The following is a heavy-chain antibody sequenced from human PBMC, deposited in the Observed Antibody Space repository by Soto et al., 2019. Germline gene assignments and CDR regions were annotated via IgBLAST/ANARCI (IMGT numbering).Heavy chain of an antibody. CDR1: GGFIRSSRDY. Sequence: SETLSLTCTVSGGFIRSSRDYWGWIRQPPGKGLEWIGSIYYSGSTYYNPSLKNQVTISVDTSKNQYSLKLSSVTAADTAVYYCARQEWIQLWPDDYWGQGTLVTVSS. V-gene: IGHV4-39*01. CDR3: ARQEWIQLWPDDY. CDR2: IYYSGST. J-gene: IGHJ4*02. D-gene: IGHD5-18*01.